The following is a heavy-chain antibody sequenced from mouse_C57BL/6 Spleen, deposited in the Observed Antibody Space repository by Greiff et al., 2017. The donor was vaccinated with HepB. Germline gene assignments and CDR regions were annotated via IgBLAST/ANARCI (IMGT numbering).Heavy chain of an antibody. D-gene: IGHD1-1*01. J-gene: IGHJ3*01. CDR1: GYTFTSYW. Sequence: VKLVESGAELVKPGASVKMSCKASGYTFTSYWITWVKQRPGQGLEWIGDIYPGSGSTNYNEKFKSKATLTVDTSSSTAYMQLSSLTSEDSAVYYCARRTTVPWFAYWGQGTLVTVSA. V-gene: IGHV1-55*01. CDR3: ARRTTVPWFAY. CDR2: IYPGSGST.